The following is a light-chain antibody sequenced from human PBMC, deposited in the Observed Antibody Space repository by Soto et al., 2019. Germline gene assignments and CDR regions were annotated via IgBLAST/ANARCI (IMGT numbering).Light chain of an antibody. V-gene: IGKV3-20*01. CDR1: QSVSSSY. J-gene: IGKJ4*01. Sequence: EIVLTQSPGTLSLSPGERATLSCRASQSVSSSYLAWYQQKPGQAPRLLIYGVSSRATGIPDRFSGSGSGTDFTLTISRLEPEDFAVYYCQQSGNSPLTFGGGTKV. CDR3: QQSGNSPLT. CDR2: GVS.